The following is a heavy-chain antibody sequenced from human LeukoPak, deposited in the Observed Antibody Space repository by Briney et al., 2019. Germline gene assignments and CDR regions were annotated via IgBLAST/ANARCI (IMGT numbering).Heavy chain of an antibody. CDR2: INPNSGDI. V-gene: IGHV1-2*02. Sequence: ASVKVSCKASGYTFTGYYIHWLRQAPGQGLEWMAWINPNSGDINYAQKFQGRVTVTTDKSISTAFMELSRLRSDDTAIYYCARIVGYCSSNICFDYWGQGTLVTVSS. CDR1: GYTFTGYY. J-gene: IGHJ4*02. D-gene: IGHD2-2*01. CDR3: ARIVGYCSSNICFDY.